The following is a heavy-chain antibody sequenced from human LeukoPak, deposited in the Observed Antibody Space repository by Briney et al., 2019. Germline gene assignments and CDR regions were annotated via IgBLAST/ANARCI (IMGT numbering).Heavy chain of an antibody. J-gene: IGHJ4*02. V-gene: IGHV1-18*01. D-gene: IGHD3-10*01. CDR3: ARVGPFGEYIGEFTIH. Sequence: GASVKVSCKASGYTFTSYGISWVRQAPGQGLEWMGWISAYNGNTNYAQKLHGRVTMTKDTSTSTAYMELRSLRSDDTAVYYCARVGPFGEYIGEFTIHWGQGTLVTVSS. CDR1: GYTFTSYG. CDR2: ISAYNGNT.